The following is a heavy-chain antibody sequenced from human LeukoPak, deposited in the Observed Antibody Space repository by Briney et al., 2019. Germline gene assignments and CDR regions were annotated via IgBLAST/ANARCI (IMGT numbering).Heavy chain of an antibody. Sequence: GGPLRPSCAAPDFTATGASTSGVRKAQGRGWEGFSIIYSGGSTYYSDSVKGRFTISRDISKNTLYLQMNSLRVEDTAVYFCARSEVVMRHDAFDIWGQGTMVTVSS. CDR3: ARSEVVMRHDAFDI. D-gene: IGHD3-22*01. CDR1: DFTATGAS. V-gene: IGHV3-66*01. CDR2: IYSGGST. J-gene: IGHJ3*02.